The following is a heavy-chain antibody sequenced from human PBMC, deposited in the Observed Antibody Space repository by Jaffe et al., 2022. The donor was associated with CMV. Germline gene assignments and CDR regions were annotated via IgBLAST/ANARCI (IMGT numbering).Heavy chain of an antibody. Sequence: QVQLVQSGAEVKKPGASVKVSCKASGYTFTGYYMHWVRQAPGQGLEWMGWINPNSGGTNYAQKFQGRVTMTRDTSISTAYMELSRLRSDDTAVYYCARVDVSSSTSPDHSGYSYGPFDYWGQGTLVTVSS. CDR2: INPNSGGT. J-gene: IGHJ4*02. V-gene: IGHV1-2*02. CDR1: GYTFTGYY. CDR3: ARVDVSSSTSPDHSGYSYGPFDY. D-gene: IGHD5-18*01.